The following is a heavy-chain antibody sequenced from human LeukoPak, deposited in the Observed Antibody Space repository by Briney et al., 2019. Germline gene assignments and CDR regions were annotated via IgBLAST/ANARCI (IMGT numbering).Heavy chain of an antibody. CDR1: GFTFTNYA. D-gene: IGHD4-17*01. Sequence: GGSLRLPCTAFGFTFTNYAIMWVRQAPGKGLEWVSGIGSGHHTYYADSVRGRFTISRDNSGSTVYLQMNKLRPEDTGLYFCAKANDYGDYGYPDVWGEGASVTVSS. V-gene: IGHV3-23*01. J-gene: IGHJ6*04. CDR2: IGSGHHT. CDR3: AKANDYGDYGYPDV.